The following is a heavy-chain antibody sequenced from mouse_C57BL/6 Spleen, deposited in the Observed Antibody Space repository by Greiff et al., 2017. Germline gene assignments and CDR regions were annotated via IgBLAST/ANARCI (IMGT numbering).Heavy chain of an antibody. CDR3: ARERAGIYYGNYDYAMDY. J-gene: IGHJ4*01. CDR1: GFTFTDYY. CDR2: IRNKANGYTT. Sequence: EVQGVESGGGLVQPGGSLSLSCAASGFTFTDYYMSWVRQPPGKALEWLGFIRNKANGYTTEYSASVQGRFTISRDNSQSILYLQMNALRAEDSATYYCARERAGIYYGNYDYAMDYWGQGTSVTVSS. V-gene: IGHV7-3*01. D-gene: IGHD2-1*01.